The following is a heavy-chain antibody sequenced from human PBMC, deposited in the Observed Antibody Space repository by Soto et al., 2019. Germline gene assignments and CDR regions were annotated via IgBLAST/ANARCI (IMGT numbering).Heavy chain of an antibody. J-gene: IGHJ6*02. D-gene: IGHD6-13*01. CDR1: GFTFSSSW. V-gene: IGHV3-7*01. CDR3: ASDTSSWQGGLDV. CDR2: IKQDGSEK. Sequence: GGSLRLSCAASGFTFSSSWMSWVRQAPGKGLEWVANIKQDGSEKYYVDSVKGRFTISRDNAKNSLYLQMNSLRAEDTALYYWASDTSSWQGGLDVWGQGTTVTVS.